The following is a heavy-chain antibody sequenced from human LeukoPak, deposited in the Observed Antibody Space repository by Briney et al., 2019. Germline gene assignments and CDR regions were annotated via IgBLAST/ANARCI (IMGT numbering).Heavy chain of an antibody. CDR1: GYTFTSYD. CDR2: MNPNSGNT. D-gene: IGHD3-9*01. V-gene: IGHV1-8*01. J-gene: IGHJ4*02. CDR3: ARVLSHRGRPYTVFRYYFDY. Sequence: ASVMVSCKASGYTFTSYDINWVRQATGQGLEWMGWMNPNSGNTGYAQKFQGRVTMTRNTSISTAYMELSSLRSEDTAVYYCARVLSHRGRPYTVFRYYFDYWGQGTLVTVSS.